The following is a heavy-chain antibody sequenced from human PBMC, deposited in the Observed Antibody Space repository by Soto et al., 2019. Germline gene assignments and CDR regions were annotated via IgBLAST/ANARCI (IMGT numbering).Heavy chain of an antibody. CDR2: IKQDGSEK. CDR1: GFTFSNYW. Sequence: EVQLVESGGGLVQPGGSLRLSCAASGFTFSNYWMSWVRQAPGKVLEWVANIKQDGSEKYYVDSVKGGFTISRDNAENSLYLQMNSRRAEYTAAYYGARDDTRKNYDVWSGHYTTDAFDIWGQGRMVTVSS. J-gene: IGHJ3*02. CDR3: ARDDTRKNYDVWSGHYTTDAFDI. V-gene: IGHV3-7*01. D-gene: IGHD3-3*01.